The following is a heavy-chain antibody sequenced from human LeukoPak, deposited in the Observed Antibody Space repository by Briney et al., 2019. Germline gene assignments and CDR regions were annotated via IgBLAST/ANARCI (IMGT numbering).Heavy chain of an antibody. J-gene: IGHJ4*02. V-gene: IGHV3-74*01. Sequence: GGSLRLSCAASGFTFSSDAMSWVRQAPGKGLEWVSRISDDGSYTSNVDSVKGRFTISRDNVNNMLYLHMNSLRAEDTAVYYCASFGISWRSSYWGQGTLVTVSS. CDR1: GFTFSSDA. CDR2: ISDDGSYT. D-gene: IGHD2-21*01. CDR3: ASFGISWRSSY.